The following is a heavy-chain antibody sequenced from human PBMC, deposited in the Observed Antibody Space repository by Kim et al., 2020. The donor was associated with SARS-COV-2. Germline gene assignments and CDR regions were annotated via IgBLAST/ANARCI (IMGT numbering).Heavy chain of an antibody. V-gene: IGHV3-74*01. CDR3: ARYSGSAFDM. J-gene: IGHJ3*02. CDR2: A. Sequence: AKYEDSVTGRFTIYRDNDKNNLYLQMNNLRPEDAAVYYCARYSGSAFDMWGQGTMVSVSS. D-gene: IGHD1-26*01.